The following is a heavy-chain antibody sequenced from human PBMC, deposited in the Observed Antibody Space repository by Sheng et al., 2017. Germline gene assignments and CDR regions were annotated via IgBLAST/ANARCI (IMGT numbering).Heavy chain of an antibody. V-gene: IGHV1-2*02. D-gene: IGHD5-12*01. Sequence: QVQLVQSGAEVKRPGASVKVSCKASGYTFTGYXVHWVRQAPGQGLEWMGWINPSRGDTYYAQNFRGRVTMTRDTSISTAYMELSRLRSDDTAVYYCARREMATINYFSYW. CDR2: INPSRGDT. CDR3: ARREMATINYFSY. CDR1: GYTFTGYX. J-gene: IGHJ4*01.